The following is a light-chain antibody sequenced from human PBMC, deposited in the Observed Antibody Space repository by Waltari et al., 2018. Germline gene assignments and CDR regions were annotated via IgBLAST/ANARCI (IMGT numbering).Light chain of an antibody. Sequence: IVMTQSPDSLAVSLGERATINCKSSQSILFTARNKSYLAWYQQKPGQPPKLLIYWASTRESGVPDRFSGTGSGTDFTLTISSLQAEDVAGYDCQQYYVTPRTFGQGTKVEI. V-gene: IGKV4-1*01. CDR1: QSILFTARNKSY. CDR3: QQYYVTPRT. J-gene: IGKJ1*01. CDR2: WAS.